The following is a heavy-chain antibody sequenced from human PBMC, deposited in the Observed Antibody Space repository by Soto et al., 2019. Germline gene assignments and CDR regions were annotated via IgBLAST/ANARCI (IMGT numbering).Heavy chain of an antibody. CDR3: AGAGGGKGRRFDY. CDR1: GYTFTSYY. J-gene: IGHJ4*02. CDR2: INPSGGST. V-gene: IGHV1-46*01. D-gene: IGHD3-16*01. Sequence: QVQLVQSGAEVTKPGASVTVSCKASGYTFTSYYIQWVRQAPGQGLEWMGIINPSGGSTTSAQKFQGRVTGTRDTSPGPGYMELSSLTSEDPAVYYCAGAGGGKGRRFDYWGQGTLVTVSS.